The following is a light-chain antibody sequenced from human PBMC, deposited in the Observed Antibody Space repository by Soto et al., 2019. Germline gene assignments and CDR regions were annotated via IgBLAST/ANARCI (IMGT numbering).Light chain of an antibody. CDR2: DVS. V-gene: IGLV2-11*01. J-gene: IGLJ1*01. Sequence: QSALTQPRSVSGSPGQSVTISCTGNSSDVGGYNYVSWYQQHPGKAPKLILYDVSKRPSGVPDRFSGSKSGNTASLTISGLQAEDEADYYCCSYAGSYTHVFGTGTKLTVL. CDR3: CSYAGSYTHV. CDR1: SSDVGGYNY.